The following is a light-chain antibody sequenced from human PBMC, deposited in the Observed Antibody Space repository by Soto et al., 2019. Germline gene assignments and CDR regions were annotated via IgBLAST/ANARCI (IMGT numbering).Light chain of an antibody. Sequence: EIVLTQSPGTLSLSPGERATLSCRASQSVDINLLAWYQQKPGQAPRLLIYGTSRRFTGIPYRFSGSGSGTDFTLTVSRLESKDLAVYYCQQYRSSPHTFGGGTKV. V-gene: IGKV3-20*01. CDR1: QSVDINL. CDR2: GTS. J-gene: IGKJ4*01. CDR3: QQYRSSPHT.